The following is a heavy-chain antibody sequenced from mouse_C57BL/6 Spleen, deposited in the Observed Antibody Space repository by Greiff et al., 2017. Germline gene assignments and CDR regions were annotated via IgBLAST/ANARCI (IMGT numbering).Heavy chain of an antibody. V-gene: IGHV1-55*01. D-gene: IGHD1-1*01. CDR1: GYTFTSYW. CDR3: ARGITTVVASSYFDY. Sequence: VQLQQPGAELVKPGASVKMSCKASGYTFTSYWITWVKQRPGQGLEWIGDIYPGSGSTNYNEKFKSKATLTVDTSSSTAYMQLSSLTSEDSAVYYCARGITTVVASSYFDYWGQGTTL. CDR2: IYPGSGST. J-gene: IGHJ2*01.